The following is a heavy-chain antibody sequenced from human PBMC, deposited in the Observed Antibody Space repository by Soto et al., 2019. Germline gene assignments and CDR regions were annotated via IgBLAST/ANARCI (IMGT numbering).Heavy chain of an antibody. D-gene: IGHD2-15*01. CDR1: RLTFSNYG. J-gene: IGHJ4*01. CDR2: ISYESIST. CDR3: AREAGCSGTNCNVYFDY. Sequence: PXVSLRLSCVASRLTFSNYGMHWVRQAPGKGLEWVAVISYESISTVYRDSVRGRSTISRDNSRNTLYLHMNSLTPEDTAVYYCAREAGCSGTNCNVYFDYWGLGTQVTVSS. V-gene: IGHV3-30*03.